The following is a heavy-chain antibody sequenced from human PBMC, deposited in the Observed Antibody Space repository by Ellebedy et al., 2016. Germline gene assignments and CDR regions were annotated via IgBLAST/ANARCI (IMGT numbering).Heavy chain of an antibody. CDR3: ARGNGPHCSSTSCYLNWFDH. D-gene: IGHD2-2*01. CDR2: ISYDGSYK. CDR1: GFTFSSYT. Sequence: GESLKISCAASGFTFSSYTMLWVRQAPGKGLEWVAIISYDGSYKYYADSVKGRFTISRDNSKNTLYLQINSLRAEDTAVYYCARGNGPHCSSTSCYLNWFDHWGQGTLVTVSS. J-gene: IGHJ5*02. V-gene: IGHV3-30-3*01.